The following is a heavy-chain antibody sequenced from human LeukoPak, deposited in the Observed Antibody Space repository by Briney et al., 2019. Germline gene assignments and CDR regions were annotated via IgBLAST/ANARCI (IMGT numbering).Heavy chain of an antibody. CDR2: INHSGST. D-gene: IGHD3-3*01. Sequence: PSETLSLTCTVSGYSISSGFYWGWIRQPPGKGLEWIGEINHSGSTSYNPSLKSRVTLSVDTSKNQFSLKPNSVTAADTALYYCARGGLNFLEWSAGISRYFDLWGRGNLVTVSS. J-gene: IGHJ2*01. V-gene: IGHV4-38-2*02. CDR1: GYSISSGFY. CDR3: ARGGLNFLEWSAGISRYFDL.